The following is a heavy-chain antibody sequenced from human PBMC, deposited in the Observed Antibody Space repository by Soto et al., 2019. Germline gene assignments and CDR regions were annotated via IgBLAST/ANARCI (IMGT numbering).Heavy chain of an antibody. CDR2: ISAYSGHT. D-gene: IGHD5-12*01. J-gene: IGHJ4*02. V-gene: IGHV1-18*01. CDR1: GYNFITFA. CDR3: ARVVGGTGYRYIDY. Sequence: QVHLLQSGAEVKRPGASVKVSCKASGYNFITFAISWVRQAPGQGLEWMGWISAYSGHTDYAQKLQGRVSMTTDAATNTTYMGLRRLRSGDTAVYYCARVVGGTGYRYIDYWGQGTLVTVSS.